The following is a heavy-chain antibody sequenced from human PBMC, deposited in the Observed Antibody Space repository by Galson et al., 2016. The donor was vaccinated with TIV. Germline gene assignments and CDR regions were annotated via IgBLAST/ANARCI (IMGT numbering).Heavy chain of an antibody. CDR1: GFNFRNYA. CDR2: ITGSGDST. J-gene: IGHJ3*02. Sequence: SLRLSCAASGFNFRNYAMDWVRQPPGKGLEWVSGITGSGDSTDYGVSVKGRFIVSRDNSKNTLYLQLNSLRADDTAVYYCVKEPFSTVLYGFDNWGQGTMVTVSS. D-gene: IGHD2/OR15-2a*01. V-gene: IGHV3-23*01. CDR3: VKEPFSTVLYGFDN.